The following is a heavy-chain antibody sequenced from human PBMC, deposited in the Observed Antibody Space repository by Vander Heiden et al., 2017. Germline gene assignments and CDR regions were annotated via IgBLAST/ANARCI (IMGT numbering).Heavy chain of an antibody. CDR3: ARELYSSSARELDY. CDR2: ISRRGNTI. CDR1: GFTFSDYY. V-gene: IGHV3-11*01. J-gene: IGHJ4*02. Sequence: RLSCVASGFTFSDYYMSWIRQAPGKALAWVSYISRRGNTIDNADSVKGRYTISRDNAKKSLYLQMNSLRVEDTAVYYCARELYSSSARELDYWGQGTMVTVSS. D-gene: IGHD6-6*01.